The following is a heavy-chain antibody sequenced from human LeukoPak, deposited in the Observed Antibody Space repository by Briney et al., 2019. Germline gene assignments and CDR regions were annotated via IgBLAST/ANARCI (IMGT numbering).Heavy chain of an antibody. V-gene: IGHV3-49*04. J-gene: IGHJ6*03. CDR1: GFTFGGYA. CDR3: TRSGVGYCTNGVCYGLGDYYMDV. CDR2: IRSNAYGGTT. D-gene: IGHD2-8*01. Sequence: GGSLRLSCTASGFTFGGYAMSWVRQAPGKGLEWVGLIRSNAYGGTTEYAASVKGRFTISRDDSKIIAYLQMNSLRTEDTAVYYCTRSGVGYCTNGVCYGLGDYYMDVWGKGTTVTVSS.